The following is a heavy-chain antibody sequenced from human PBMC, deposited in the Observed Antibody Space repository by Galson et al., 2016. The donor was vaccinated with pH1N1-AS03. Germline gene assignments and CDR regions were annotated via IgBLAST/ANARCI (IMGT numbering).Heavy chain of an antibody. V-gene: IGHV3-49*03. CDR1: GFTFGDYP. CDR3: ARARTSPGSLAGVGFDI. J-gene: IGHJ3*02. CDR2: IRSKTYGGIT. Sequence: SLRLSCAASGFTFGDYPLTWFRQAPGKGLEWVGFIRSKTYGGITEYAASVKGRFTISRDDSKSIAYLQMNSLKTEDTAVYYCARARTSPGSLAGVGFDIWGQGTMVTVSS.